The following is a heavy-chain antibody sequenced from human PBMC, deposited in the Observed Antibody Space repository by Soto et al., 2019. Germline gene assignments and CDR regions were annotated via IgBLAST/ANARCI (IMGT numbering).Heavy chain of an antibody. CDR1: GDSIRYYY. CDR2: IYHSGST. D-gene: IGHD3-10*01. V-gene: IGHV4-59*08. Sequence: QVQLQESGPGLVKPSETLSLTCTVSGDSIRYYYWTWIRQPPGKGLQWIGYIYHSGSTKYNPSLKSRATIPVATAKNQFSLKLSSVTAADTAVYYCARLGYGSGSYWGWFDSWGQGTLVTVSS. CDR3: ARLGYGSGSYWGWFDS. J-gene: IGHJ5*01.